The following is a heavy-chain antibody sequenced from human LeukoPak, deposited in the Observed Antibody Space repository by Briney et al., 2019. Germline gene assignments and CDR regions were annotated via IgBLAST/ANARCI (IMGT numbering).Heavy chain of an antibody. Sequence: SVKVSCKASGGTFSSYAISWVRQAPGQGLEWMGGIMLISGTAIYAQKFQGRVVITADASTSTAYMELSSLRSEDTAVYYCARSGAFDIWGQGTLVTVSS. V-gene: IGHV1-69*13. CDR3: ARSGAFDI. J-gene: IGHJ3*02. D-gene: IGHD3-10*01. CDR2: IMLISGTA. CDR1: GGTFSSYA.